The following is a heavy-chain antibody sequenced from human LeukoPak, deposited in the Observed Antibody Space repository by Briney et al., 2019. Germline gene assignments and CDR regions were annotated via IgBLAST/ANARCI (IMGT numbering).Heavy chain of an antibody. CDR1: GFTFSSYS. CDR3: ASTTNDYGDYVGGY. V-gene: IGHV3-21*01. D-gene: IGHD4-17*01. Sequence: GGSLRLSCAASGFTFSSYSMNWLRQAPGKGLEWVSSISSSSSYIYYADSVKGRFTISRDSAKNSLYLQMNSLRAEDTAVYYCASTTNDYGDYVGGYWGQGTLVTVSS. CDR2: ISSSSSYI. J-gene: IGHJ4*02.